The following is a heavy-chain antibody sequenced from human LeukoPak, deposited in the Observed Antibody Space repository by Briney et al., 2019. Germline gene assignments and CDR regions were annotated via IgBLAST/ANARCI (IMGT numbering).Heavy chain of an antibody. CDR1: GFTFSSYA. Sequence: GGSLRLSCAPSGFTFSSYAMHWVRQAPGKGLEWVAVISYAGSNKFYADSVKGRFTISRDNAKNSLFLQMNSLRAEDTAVYYCARGTPTTRDFDYWGQGTLVTVSS. J-gene: IGHJ4*02. V-gene: IGHV3-30-3*01. D-gene: IGHD4-11*01. CDR3: ARGTPTTRDFDY. CDR2: ISYAGSNK.